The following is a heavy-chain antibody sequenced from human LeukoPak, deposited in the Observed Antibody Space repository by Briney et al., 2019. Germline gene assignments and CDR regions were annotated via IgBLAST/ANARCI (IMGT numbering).Heavy chain of an antibody. V-gene: IGHV4-59*08. CDR2: IYHSGST. CDR1: GGSISSYY. D-gene: IGHD2-21*02. Sequence: SETLSLTCTVSGGSISSYYWSWIRQPPGKGLEWIGYIYHSGSTNYNPSLKSRVTISVDTSKNRFSLKLNSVTAADTAMYYCARHGDLLSPFQTWGQGTLVTVSS. J-gene: IGHJ5*02. CDR3: ARHGDLLSPFQT.